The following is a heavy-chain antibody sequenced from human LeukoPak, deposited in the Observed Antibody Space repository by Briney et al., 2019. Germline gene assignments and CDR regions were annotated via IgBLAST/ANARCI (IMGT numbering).Heavy chain of an antibody. CDR2: IYSGGST. V-gene: IGHV3-66*01. Sequence: GGSLRLSCAASGFTVSSSYMSWVRQAPGEGLECVSVIYSGGSTYYADSVKGRFTISRDNSKNTLYLQMNSLRAEDTAVYYCAREWRYTGYSSGWETGNFDYWGQGTLVTVSS. CDR1: GFTVSSSY. D-gene: IGHD6-19*01. J-gene: IGHJ4*02. CDR3: AREWRYTGYSSGWETGNFDY.